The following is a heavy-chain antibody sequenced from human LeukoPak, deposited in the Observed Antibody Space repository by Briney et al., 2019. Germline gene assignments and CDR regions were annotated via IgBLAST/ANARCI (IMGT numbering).Heavy chain of an antibody. V-gene: IGHV4-34*01. J-gene: IGHJ6*03. CDR1: GGSFSGYY. CDR2: INHSGST. Sequence: SETLSLTCAVYGGSFSGYYWSWIRQPPGKGLEWIGEINHSGSTNYNPSLKSRVTISVGTSKNQFSLKLSSVTAADTAVYYCARHRVTMVRGVIIDNYYYYYMDVWGKGTTVTISS. CDR3: ARHRVTMVRGVIIDNYYYYYMDV. D-gene: IGHD3-10*01.